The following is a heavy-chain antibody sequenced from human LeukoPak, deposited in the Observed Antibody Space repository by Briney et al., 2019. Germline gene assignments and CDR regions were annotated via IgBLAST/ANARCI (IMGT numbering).Heavy chain of an antibody. CDR3: ASCSSTSWYAGDWFDP. D-gene: IGHD2-2*01. Sequence: KPSETLSLTCAVYGGSFSGYYWSWIRQPPGKGLEWIGEINHSGSTNYNPSLKSRVTISVDTSKNQFSLKLSSVTAADTAVYYCASCSSTSWYAGDWFDPWGQGTLVTVSS. CDR2: INHSGST. CDR1: GGSFSGYY. V-gene: IGHV4-34*01. J-gene: IGHJ5*02.